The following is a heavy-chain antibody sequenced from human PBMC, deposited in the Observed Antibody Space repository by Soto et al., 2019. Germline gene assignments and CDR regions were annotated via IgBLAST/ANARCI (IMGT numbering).Heavy chain of an antibody. Sequence: QVQLVQSGAEVKKPGASVKVSCKASGYTFTSYDINWVRQATGQGLEWMGWMNPNSGNTGYAQKFQGXVXXXRXXSISTAYMELSSLRSEDTAVYYCARERTGTTSMDVWGQGTTVTVSS. CDR2: MNPNSGNT. CDR3: ARERTGTTSMDV. J-gene: IGHJ6*02. CDR1: GYTFTSYD. D-gene: IGHD1-1*01. V-gene: IGHV1-8*01.